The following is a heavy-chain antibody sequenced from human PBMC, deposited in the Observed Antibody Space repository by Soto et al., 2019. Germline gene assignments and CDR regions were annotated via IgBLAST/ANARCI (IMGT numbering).Heavy chain of an antibody. D-gene: IGHD2-15*01. CDR3: AKGVLGLA. J-gene: IGHJ5*02. CDR1: GFTFDDYA. Sequence: EVQLVESGGGLVQPGRSLRLSCAASGFTFDDYAMHWVRQAPGKGLEWFSGISWNSGSIGYADSVKGRFTISRDNAKNSLYLQMNSLRAEDTALYYCAKGVLGLAWGQGTLVTVSS. V-gene: IGHV3-9*01. CDR2: ISWNSGSI.